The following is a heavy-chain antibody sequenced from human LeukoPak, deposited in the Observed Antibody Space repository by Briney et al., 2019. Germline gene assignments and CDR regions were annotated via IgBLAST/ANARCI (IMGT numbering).Heavy chain of an antibody. D-gene: IGHD3/OR15-3a*01. CDR2: IRSKTDGGTI. V-gene: IGHV3-15*01. Sequence: PGGSLGLSCAASGFTFSNAWMSWVRQAPGMGLDWVGRIRSKTDGGTIDYAAPVKGRFVISRDDSRDTLYLQMNSLRIEDTAMYYCTTWTDLYDYWGQGILVTVSP. CDR1: GFTFSNAW. CDR3: TTWTDLYDY. J-gene: IGHJ4*02.